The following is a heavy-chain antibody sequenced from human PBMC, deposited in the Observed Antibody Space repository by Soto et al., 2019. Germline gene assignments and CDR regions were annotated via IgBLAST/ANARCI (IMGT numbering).Heavy chain of an antibody. V-gene: IGHV3-30*18. CDR3: AKGDLDTSMAMAFDN. Sequence: QVQLVESGGGVVQPGRSLRLSCAASGFTFRSYGLHWVRQAPGKGLEWVAVISYDGSKTYYTDSVKGRFTISRDNFKNTLYLQMVSLRTEDTGVYYCAKGDLDTSMAMAFDNWGQGTLVTVSS. D-gene: IGHD5-18*01. CDR1: GFTFRSYG. J-gene: IGHJ4*02. CDR2: ISYDGSKT.